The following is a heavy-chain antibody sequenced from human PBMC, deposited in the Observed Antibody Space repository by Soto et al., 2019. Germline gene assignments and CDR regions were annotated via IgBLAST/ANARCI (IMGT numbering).Heavy chain of an antibody. Sequence: ASVKVSCKTSGYTFSSFHINWLRQSPGQGLEWMGRMNPDNGDTVYARKFQGRVTMTRDTSISTAHMELSSLRSEDTAMYYCARTSLSEGDCGVVNVHFYYAMDVWGQGTTVTVSS. CDR1: GYTFSSFH. J-gene: IGHJ6*02. D-gene: IGHD3-3*01. V-gene: IGHV1-8*01. CDR2: MNPDNGDT. CDR3: ARTSLSEGDCGVVNVHFYYAMDV.